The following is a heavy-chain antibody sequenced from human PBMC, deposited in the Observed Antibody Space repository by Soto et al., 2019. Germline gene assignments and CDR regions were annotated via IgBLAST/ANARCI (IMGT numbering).Heavy chain of an antibody. V-gene: IGHV3-9*01. CDR3: AKDLAGSGSYFLGVTFDY. J-gene: IGHJ4*02. CDR2: ISWNSGSI. CDR1: EFTFDDYA. Sequence: GGSLRLSCAASEFTFDDYAMHWVRQAPGKGLEWVSGISWNSGSIGYADSVKGRFTISRDNAKNSLYLQMNSLRAEDTALYYCAKDLAGSGSYFLGVTFDYWGQGTLGTVSS. D-gene: IGHD1-26*01.